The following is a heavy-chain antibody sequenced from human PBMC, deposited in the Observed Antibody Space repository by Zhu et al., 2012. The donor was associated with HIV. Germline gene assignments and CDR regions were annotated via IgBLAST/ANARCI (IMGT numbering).Heavy chain of an antibody. D-gene: IGHD3-16*01. V-gene: IGHV4-59*01. CDR1: GGSISSYY. Sequence: QVQLQESGPGLVKPSETLSLTCSVSGGSISSYYWSWIRQPPGKGLEWIGYIHDSGSTNYNPSLRSRVTISVDTSKNQFSLKLSSVTAADTAVYYCARGYYDYVNWGQGTLVTVSS. CDR3: ARGYYDYVN. CDR2: IHDSGST. J-gene: IGHJ4*02.